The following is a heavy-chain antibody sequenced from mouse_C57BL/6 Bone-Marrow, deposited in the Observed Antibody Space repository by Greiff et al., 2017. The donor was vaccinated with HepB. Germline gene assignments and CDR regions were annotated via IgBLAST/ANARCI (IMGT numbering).Heavy chain of an antibody. V-gene: IGHV1-69*01. J-gene: IGHJ2*01. CDR2: IDPSDSYT. CDR3: AREERAYGNFDY. Sequence: QVQLKQPGAELVMPGASVKLSCKASGYTFTRYWMHWVKQRPGQGLEWIGAIDPSDSYTNYNQKFKCKSTLTVDKSSSTAYMQLSSLTSEDSAVYCCAREERAYGNFDYWGQGTTLTVSS. CDR1: GYTFTRYW. D-gene: IGHD2-1*01.